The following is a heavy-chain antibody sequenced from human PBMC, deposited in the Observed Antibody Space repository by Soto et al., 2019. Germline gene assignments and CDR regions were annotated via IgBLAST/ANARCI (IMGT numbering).Heavy chain of an antibody. CDR2: IWYDGSQR. Sequence: VELGEPGGGVVQPGGSRRPPCAASGFTFNPHGMHWAGRAPGKGLEWVAVIWYDGSQRYYADFVRGRFTISRDNSQNTLYLQMTSLRAEDTAVYYCARIDDYGDYVTDYWGQGALVTVSS. V-gene: IGHV3-33*01. CDR3: ARIDDYGDYVTDY. CDR1: GFTFNPHG. D-gene: IGHD4-17*01. J-gene: IGHJ4*02.